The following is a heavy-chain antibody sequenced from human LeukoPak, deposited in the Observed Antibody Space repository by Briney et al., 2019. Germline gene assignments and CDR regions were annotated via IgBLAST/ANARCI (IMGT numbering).Heavy chain of an antibody. J-gene: IGHJ4*02. Sequence: SETLSLTCTVSGGSISSRTYYWGWIRQPPGKGLEWIGEINHSGSTNYNPSLKSRVTISVDTSKNQFSLKLSSVTAADTAVYYCARQGYDSSGYRREGYFDYWGQGTLVTVSS. V-gene: IGHV4-39*01. CDR3: ARQGYDSSGYRREGYFDY. D-gene: IGHD3-22*01. CDR2: INHSGST. CDR1: GGSISSRTYY.